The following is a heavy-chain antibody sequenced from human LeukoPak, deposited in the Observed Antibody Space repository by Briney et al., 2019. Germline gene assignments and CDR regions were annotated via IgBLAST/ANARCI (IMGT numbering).Heavy chain of an antibody. D-gene: IGHD6-13*01. CDR1: GFTFSDYN. CDR2: ISRSGSTK. CDR3: AGSWSPYDAFDI. J-gene: IGHJ3*02. Sequence: PGGSLRLSCAASGFTFSDYNMRWIRQAPGKGLEWVSSISRSGSTKYYADSVKDRFTISRDNAKNSLYLQMNSLRAEDTAVYYCAGSWSPYDAFDIWGQGTMVSVSS. V-gene: IGHV3-11*04.